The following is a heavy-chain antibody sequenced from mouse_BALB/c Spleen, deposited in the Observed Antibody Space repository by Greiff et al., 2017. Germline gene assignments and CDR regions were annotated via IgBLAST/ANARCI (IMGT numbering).Heavy chain of an antibody. CDR2: IWAGGST. D-gene: IGHD2-4*01. Sequence: VKLMESGPGLVAPSQSLSITCTVSGFSLTSYGVHWVRQPPGKGLEWLGVIWAGGSTNYNSALMSRLSISKDNSKSQVFLKMNSLQTDDTAMYYCARGGYDYDGDYYAMDYWGQGTSVTVSS. CDR3: ARGGYDYDGDYYAMDY. J-gene: IGHJ4*01. CDR1: GFSLTSYG. V-gene: IGHV2-9*02.